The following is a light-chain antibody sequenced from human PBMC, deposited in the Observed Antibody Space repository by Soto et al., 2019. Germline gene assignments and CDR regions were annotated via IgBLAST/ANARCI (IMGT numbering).Light chain of an antibody. CDR3: QQSYSAPIT. CDR2: AAS. CDR1: QSINIY. Sequence: DIQMTQSPSSLSASVGDRVTITCRASQSINIYLSWYQRKPGKAPKLLIYAASTLQSGVPSRFSGSGSGTDSALTISSLQPEDFATYYCQQSYSAPITFGQGTRLDIK. J-gene: IGKJ5*01. V-gene: IGKV1-39*01.